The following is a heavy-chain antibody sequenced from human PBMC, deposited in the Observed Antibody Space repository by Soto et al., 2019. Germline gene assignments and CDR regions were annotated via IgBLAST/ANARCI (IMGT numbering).Heavy chain of an antibody. J-gene: IGHJ3*01. CDR2: IIPIFGTA. Sequence: SVKVSCKASGGTFSSYAISWVRQAPGQGLEWMGGIIPIFGTANYAQKFQGRVTMTTDTSTSTAYLDLGPLRSDDTAVYYCAKDAHEAAASDVWGQGTMVTVSS. D-gene: IGHD6-25*01. CDR1: GGTFSSYA. V-gene: IGHV1-69*05. CDR3: AKDAHEAAASDV.